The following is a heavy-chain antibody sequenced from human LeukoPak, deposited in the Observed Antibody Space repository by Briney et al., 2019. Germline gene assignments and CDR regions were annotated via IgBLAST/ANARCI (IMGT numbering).Heavy chain of an antibody. CDR1: GFTFSSYA. Sequence: GGSLRLSCAASGFTFSSYAMSWVRQAPGKGLEWVSAISGSGGSTYYADSVKGRFTTSRDNSKSTLYLQMNSLRAEDTATYYCARVPSPNYVSGSFSVDYWGQGTLVTVSS. J-gene: IGHJ4*02. D-gene: IGHD3-10*01. CDR2: ISGSGGST. V-gene: IGHV3-23*01. CDR3: ARVPSPNYVSGSFSVDY.